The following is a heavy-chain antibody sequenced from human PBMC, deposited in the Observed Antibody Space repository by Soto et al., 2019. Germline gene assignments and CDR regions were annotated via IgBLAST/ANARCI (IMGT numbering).Heavy chain of an antibody. V-gene: IGHV3-33*01. CDR3: ARGHLPLYDIFYIDV. Sequence: QVQLVESGGGVVQPGRSLRLSCAASGFTFSSYGMHWVRQAPGKGLEWVAVIWYDGSNKYYADSVKGRFTISRDNSKNTLYLQMNSLRAEDTAVYYCARGHLPLYDIFYIDVWGKGTKVTVSS. CDR2: IWYDGSNK. D-gene: IGHD3-9*01. J-gene: IGHJ6*03. CDR1: GFTFSSYG.